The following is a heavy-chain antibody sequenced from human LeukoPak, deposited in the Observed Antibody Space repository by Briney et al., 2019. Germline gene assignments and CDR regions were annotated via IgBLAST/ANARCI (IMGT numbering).Heavy chain of an antibody. D-gene: IGHD3-3*01. J-gene: IGHJ6*02. V-gene: IGHV4-34*01. CDR1: GFTFSSYS. CDR2: INHSGST. CDR3: ARGLNVFGVVIPLYGMDV. Sequence: GSLRLSCAASGFTFSSYSMNWVRQPPGKGLEWIGEINHSGSTNYNPSLKSRVTISVDTSKNQFSLKLSSVTAADTAVYYCARGLNVFGVVIPLYGMDVWGQGTTVTVSS.